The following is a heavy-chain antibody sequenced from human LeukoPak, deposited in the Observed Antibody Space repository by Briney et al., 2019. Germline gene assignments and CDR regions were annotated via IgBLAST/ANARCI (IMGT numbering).Heavy chain of an antibody. Sequence: ASVKVSCKASGYTFTNYFMHWVRQAPGQGLEWMGIINPRGGSTGYAQKFQGRITMTTDMSTRTVYMELSSLESEDTAVYYCARRDCVGDCYSNWFDPWGQGTLVTVSS. CDR3: ARRDCVGDCYSNWFDP. CDR2: INPRGGST. CDR1: GYTFTNYF. V-gene: IGHV1-46*01. D-gene: IGHD2-21*02. J-gene: IGHJ5*02.